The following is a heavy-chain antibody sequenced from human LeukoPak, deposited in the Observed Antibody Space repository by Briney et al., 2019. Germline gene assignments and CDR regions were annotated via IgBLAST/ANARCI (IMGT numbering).Heavy chain of an antibody. V-gene: IGHV3-7*01. J-gene: IGHJ3*02. CDR1: GFTFSSYW. D-gene: IGHD1-20*01. CDR2: IKQDGSEK. CDR3: ARDRITGTGAFDI. Sequence: GGSLRLSCAASGFTFSSYWMSWVRQAPGKGLEWVANIKQDGSEKYYVDSVKGRFTISRDNAKNSLYLQMNSLRAEDTAVYYCARDRITGTGAFDIWGQGTMVTVSS.